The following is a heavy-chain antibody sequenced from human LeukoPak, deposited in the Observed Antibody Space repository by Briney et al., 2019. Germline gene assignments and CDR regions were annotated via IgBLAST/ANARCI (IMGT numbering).Heavy chain of an antibody. CDR1: RFTFSSYA. Sequence: GGSLRLSCTASRFTFSSYAMSWVRQARGRGLVCVSTIGGTGDKTYYADSVKGRFTISRDNSMDTLFLQMNSLKAEDTAVYYCAKGPVVYHGGSGWHYFDYWGQGTLVTVSS. D-gene: IGHD6-19*01. V-gene: IGHV3-23*01. CDR2: IGGTGDKT. J-gene: IGHJ4*02. CDR3: AKGPVVYHGGSGWHYFDY.